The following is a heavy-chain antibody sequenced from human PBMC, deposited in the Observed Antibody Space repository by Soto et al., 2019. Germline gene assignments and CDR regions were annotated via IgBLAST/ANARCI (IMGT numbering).Heavy chain of an antibody. CDR3: AREASGYDF. D-gene: IGHD5-12*01. J-gene: IGHJ1*01. CDR1: GGTFSSFG. Sequence: SVKVSCKASGGTFSSFGISWVRQAPGQGLEWMGGIIPVFGRPNYAQRFRGRLTITADESTNTSYMELIDLTSEDTAVYYRAREASGYDFWGPGTHVTVSS. V-gene: IGHV1-69*13. CDR2: IIPVFGRP.